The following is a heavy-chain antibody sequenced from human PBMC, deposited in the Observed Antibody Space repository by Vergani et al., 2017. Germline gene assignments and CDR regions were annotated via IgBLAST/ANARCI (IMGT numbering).Heavy chain of an antibody. D-gene: IGHD3-3*01. Sequence: EVELVESGGGLVQPGGSLRLSCAASGFTFNEYWMHWACQVPGKGLVWVSGMNGYGDTISYAYSVKGRFTISRDNAKNTLFLQMNSLRAEDTAVYYCARARKFRFGVVWENWFDPWGQGTLVTVS. CDR2: MNGYGDTI. J-gene: IGHJ5*02. CDR3: ARARKFRFGVVWENWFDP. CDR1: GFTFNEYW. V-gene: IGHV3-74*01.